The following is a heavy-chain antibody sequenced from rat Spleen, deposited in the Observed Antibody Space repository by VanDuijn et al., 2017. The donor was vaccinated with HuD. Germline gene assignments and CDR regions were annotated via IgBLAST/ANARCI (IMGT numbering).Heavy chain of an antibody. V-gene: IGHV3-3*01. Sequence: EVQLQESGPGLVKPSQSISLTCSVTGYSIRSSYSWNWIRRFPGNKLEWMGYINRSGNTNYNPSLKSRISITRDTSKNQFFLQVNSVTAEDTATYYCARDVYYGLHPPFAYWGQGTLVTVSS. CDR1: GYSIRSSYS. CDR3: ARDVYYGLHPPFAY. J-gene: IGHJ3*01. CDR2: INRSGNT. D-gene: IGHD1-6*01.